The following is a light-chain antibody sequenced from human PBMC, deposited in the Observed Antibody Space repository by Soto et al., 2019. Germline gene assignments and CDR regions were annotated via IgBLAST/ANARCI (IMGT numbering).Light chain of an antibody. CDR1: QSVSSSY. Sequence: EIVLTQSPGTLSLSPGERATLSCRASQSVSSSYLAWYQQKPGQAPRLLIYGASSRATGIPDRFSGSGSGTAVTLTISRLEPEDFALYYFQQYGSSPYTFGQGTKLEIK. V-gene: IGKV3-20*01. CDR2: GAS. J-gene: IGKJ2*01. CDR3: QQYGSSPYT.